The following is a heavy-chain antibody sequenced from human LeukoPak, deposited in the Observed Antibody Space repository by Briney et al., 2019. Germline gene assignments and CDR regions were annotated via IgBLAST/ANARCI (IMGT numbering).Heavy chain of an antibody. V-gene: IGHV1-18*03. Sequence: ASVKVSCKDSGYRFTTYGISWVRQAPGQGLEWMGWIGTYNGNTNYAQKFQGRVTMTSDTSTTTVYMELRSLSSDDMAVYYCARGITGYDSGWYGRGDTFDYWGQGTLVTVSS. CDR1: GYRFTTYG. CDR3: ARGITGYDSGWYGRGDTFDY. D-gene: IGHD6-19*01. J-gene: IGHJ4*02. CDR2: IGTYNGNT.